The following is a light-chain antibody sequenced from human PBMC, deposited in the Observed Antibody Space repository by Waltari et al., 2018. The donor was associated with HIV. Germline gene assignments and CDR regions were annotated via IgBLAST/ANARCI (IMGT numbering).Light chain of an antibody. CDR3: AAWDHPLNAVV. J-gene: IGLJ2*01. CDR2: RST. Sequence: QSVLTQPPSASGTPGQRVTISCSASSSNIGSNTVNWYQHLPGPAPKLLTYRSTQRPAGVPGRVSASNSGTSAPPDFSGVQSVDEAANYSAAWDHPLNAVVFEGGVSLPVL. CDR1: SSNIGSNT. V-gene: IGLV1-44*01.